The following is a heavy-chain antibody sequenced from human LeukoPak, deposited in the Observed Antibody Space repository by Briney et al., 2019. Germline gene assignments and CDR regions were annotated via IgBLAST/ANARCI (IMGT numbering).Heavy chain of an antibody. CDR1: GYTFTSYG. CDR2: ISAYNDNT. Sequence: ASVKVSCKASGYTFTSYGISWVRQAPGQGLEWMGWISAYNDNTNYAQKVQDRVSMTTDTSTSTAYLELRNLRSDDTAVYYCARIGIVVPAAWFDPWGQGTLVTVSS. J-gene: IGHJ5*02. D-gene: IGHD2-2*01. V-gene: IGHV1-18*01. CDR3: ARIGIVVPAAWFDP.